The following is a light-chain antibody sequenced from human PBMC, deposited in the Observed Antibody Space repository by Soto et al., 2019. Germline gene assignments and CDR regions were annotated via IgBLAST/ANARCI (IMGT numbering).Light chain of an antibody. Sequence: QPVLTQPASVSGSPGQSITISCTGTSSDVGSYNLVSWYQQHPGKAPKLMIYEGSKRPSGVSNRFSGSKSGNTASLTISGLQAEDEADYYCCSYAGSSTSRLVFGGGTKLTVL. J-gene: IGLJ2*01. CDR3: CSYAGSSTSRLV. V-gene: IGLV2-23*01. CDR1: SSDVGSYNL. CDR2: EGS.